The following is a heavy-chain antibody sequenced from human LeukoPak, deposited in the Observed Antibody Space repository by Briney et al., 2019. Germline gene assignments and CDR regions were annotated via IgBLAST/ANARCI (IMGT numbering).Heavy chain of an antibody. Sequence: SETLSLTCTDSGYSISGHNYWGWIRQPPGKGLEWIGTIYHSGSTYYNPSLKSRVTISVDTSKNQFSLKLSSVTAADTAVYYCAREGIQLWPSDYWGQGTLVTVSS. D-gene: IGHD5-18*01. CDR3: AREGIQLWPSDY. J-gene: IGHJ4*02. V-gene: IGHV4-38-2*02. CDR2: IYHSGST. CDR1: GYSISGHNY.